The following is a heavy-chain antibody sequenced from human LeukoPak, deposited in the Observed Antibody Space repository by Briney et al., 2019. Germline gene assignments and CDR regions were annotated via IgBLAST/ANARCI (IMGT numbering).Heavy chain of an antibody. D-gene: IGHD1/OR15-1a*01. V-gene: IGHV4-59*08. CDR1: GGSISTYY. CDR3: ARSIIGTRSKFDY. CDR2: ISYSGST. J-gene: IGHJ4*02. Sequence: SETLSLTCTVSGGSISTYYWSWIRQPPGKGLEWIGYISYSGSTNYNPSLKSRVTISLDTSKNQFALKLSAVTAADTAVYYCARSIIGTRSKFDYWGQGTLVTVSS.